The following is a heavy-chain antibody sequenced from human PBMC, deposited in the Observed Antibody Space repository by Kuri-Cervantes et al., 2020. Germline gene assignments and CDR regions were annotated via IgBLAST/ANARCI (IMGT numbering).Heavy chain of an antibody. CDR3: TRAGGYCSGGSCYSAGYFDL. CDR2: ISSDGTFR. D-gene: IGHD2-15*01. V-gene: IGHV3-74*01. CDR1: GITFSPYY. Sequence: GESLKISCAASGITFSPYYMHWVRQAPRKGLVWVSYISSDGTFRNYADSVKGRFTISRDNVKNTLYLQMNSLRAEDTAVYYCTRAGGYCSGGSCYSAGYFDLWGRGTLVTVSS. J-gene: IGHJ2*01.